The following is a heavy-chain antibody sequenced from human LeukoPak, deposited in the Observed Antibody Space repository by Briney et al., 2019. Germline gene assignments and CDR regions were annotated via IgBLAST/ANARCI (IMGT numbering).Heavy chain of an antibody. V-gene: IGHV3-23*01. D-gene: IGHD6-19*01. CDR1: GFTFNSYS. J-gene: IGHJ4*02. Sequence: GGSLRLSCAASGFTFNSYSMSWVRQAPGKGLEWVSGISGSGGSTYYADSVKGRFTISKDDSKNTLNLQMNSLRAEDTATCYCAKILSSGWYYFDYWGQGTLVTVSS. CDR3: AKILSSGWYYFDY. CDR2: ISGSGGST.